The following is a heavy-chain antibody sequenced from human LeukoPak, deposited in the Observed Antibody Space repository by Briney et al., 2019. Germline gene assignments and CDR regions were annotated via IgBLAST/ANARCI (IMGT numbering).Heavy chain of an antibody. D-gene: IGHD3-3*01. Sequence: GGSLRLSCAASGFTFSSYAMSWVRQAPGKGLEWVSGISDSGGSTYYADSVKGRFTISRDNSMNMLYLQMNSLRAEDTAVYYCAKVSESNYDFSTGYYTPYYFDYWGQGTLVTVSS. CDR2: ISDSGGST. CDR3: AKVSESNYDFSTGYYTPYYFDY. CDR1: GFTFSSYA. V-gene: IGHV3-23*01. J-gene: IGHJ4*02.